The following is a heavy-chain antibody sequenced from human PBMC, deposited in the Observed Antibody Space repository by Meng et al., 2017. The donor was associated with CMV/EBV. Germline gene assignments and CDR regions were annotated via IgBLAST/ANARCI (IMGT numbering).Heavy chain of an antibody. V-gene: IGHV3-30*02. CDR3: AKDQWFGELLYYYYGMDV. J-gene: IGHJ6*02. Sequence: GGSLRLSCAASGFTFSSYGMHWVRQAPGKGLEWVAFIRYDGSNKYYADSVKGRFTISRDSSKNTLYLQMNSLRAEDTAVYYCAKDQWFGELLYYYYGMDVWGQGTTVTVSS. D-gene: IGHD3-10*01. CDR1: GFTFSSYG. CDR2: IRYDGSNK.